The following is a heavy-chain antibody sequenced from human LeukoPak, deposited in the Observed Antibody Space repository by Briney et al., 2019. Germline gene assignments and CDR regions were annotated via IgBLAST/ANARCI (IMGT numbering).Heavy chain of an antibody. CDR1: GFTFNTFN. CDR3: ARGHYDVLAASYKWTPDY. J-gene: IGHJ4*02. V-gene: IGHV3-21*01. D-gene: IGHD3-9*01. Sequence: PGGSLRLSCAASGFTFNTFNMNWVRQAPGKGLEWVPSITSGGDYIYYADSVKGRFTTSRDNAKNSLSLQLNSLRVEDTAVYYCARGHYDVLAASYKWTPDYWGQGTLVTVSS. CDR2: ITSGGDYI.